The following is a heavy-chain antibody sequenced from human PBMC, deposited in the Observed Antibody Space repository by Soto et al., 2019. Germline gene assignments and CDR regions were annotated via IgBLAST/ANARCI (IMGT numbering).Heavy chain of an antibody. CDR3: AKVYVYYYHYVMDF. D-gene: IGHD3-16*01. CDR1: GFTFDDYT. Sequence: GGSLRLSCAASGFTFDDYTMHWVRQAPGKGLEWVSLISWDGGSTYYADSVKGRFTISRDNSKNSLYLQMNSLRTEDTALYYCAKVYVYYYHYVMDFSGQGSTVTVSS. V-gene: IGHV3-43*01. J-gene: IGHJ6*02. CDR2: ISWDGGST.